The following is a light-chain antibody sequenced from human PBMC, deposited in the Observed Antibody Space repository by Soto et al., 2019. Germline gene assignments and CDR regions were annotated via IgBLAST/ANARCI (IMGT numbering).Light chain of an antibody. V-gene: IGLV2-23*01. CDR2: EGS. J-gene: IGLJ1*01. Sequence: QSVLTQPASWSGSPGQSSTISCTGTSSDVGSYNLVSWYQQHPGKAPKLMIYEGSKRPSGVSNRFSGSKSGNTASLTISGLQAEDEADYYCCSYAGSSTFYVFGTGTKVTVL. CDR1: SSDVGSYNL. CDR3: CSYAGSSTFYV.